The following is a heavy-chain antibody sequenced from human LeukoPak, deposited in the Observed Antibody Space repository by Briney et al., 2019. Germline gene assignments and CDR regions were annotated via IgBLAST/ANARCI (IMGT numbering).Heavy chain of an antibody. CDR1: GYTFTGYY. CDR3: ARSGGDIWFGELSSYYYYMDV. J-gene: IGHJ6*03. D-gene: IGHD3-10*01. CDR2: INPNSGGT. Sequence: ASVKVSCKASGYTFTGYYMHWVRQAPGQGLEWMGWINPNSGGTNYAQKFQGRVTMTRDTSISTAYMELSRLRSDDTAVYHCARSGGDIWFGELSSYYYYMDVWGKGTTVTVSS. V-gene: IGHV1-2*02.